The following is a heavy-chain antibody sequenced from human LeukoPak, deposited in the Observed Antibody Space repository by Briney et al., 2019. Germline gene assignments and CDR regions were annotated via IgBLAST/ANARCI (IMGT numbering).Heavy chain of an antibody. D-gene: IGHD3-10*01. J-gene: IGHJ5*02. CDR3: ARGNSYYYGSGKGFFDP. CDR2: MNPNSGNT. CDR1: GYTFTSYD. Sequence: ASVKVSCKASGYTFTSYDINWVRQAPGQGLEWMGWMNPNSGNTGYAQKFQGRVTMTRNTSISTAYMELSSLRSEDTAVYYCARGNSYYYGSGKGFFDPWGQGTLVTVSS. V-gene: IGHV1-8*01.